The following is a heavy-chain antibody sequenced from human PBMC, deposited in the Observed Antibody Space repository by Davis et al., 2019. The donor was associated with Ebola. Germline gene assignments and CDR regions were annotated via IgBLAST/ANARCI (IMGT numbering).Heavy chain of an antibody. D-gene: IGHD2-8*02. CDR3: ARERGLGYCTGGVCWGYYYGMDV. CDR2: IIPILGIA. V-gene: IGHV1-69*04. Sequence: SVKVSCKASGYTFTSYAISWARQAPGQGLEWMGRIIPILGIANYAQKFQGRVTITADKSTSTAYMELSSLRSEDTAVYYCARERGLGYCTGGVCWGYYYGMDVWGQGTTVTVSS. CDR1: GYTFTSYA. J-gene: IGHJ6*02.